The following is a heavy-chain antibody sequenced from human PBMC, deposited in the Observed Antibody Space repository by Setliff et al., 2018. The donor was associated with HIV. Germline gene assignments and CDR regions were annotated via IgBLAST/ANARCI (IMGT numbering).Heavy chain of an antibody. V-gene: IGHV4-30-4*08. D-gene: IGHD6-19*01. J-gene: IGHJ4*02. CDR3: VRGPQWLVQKGRVYYFDY. CDR1: SHSINSGYY. CDR2: IYYSGSA. Sequence: SETLSLTCDVSSHSINSGYYWGWIRQAPGKGLEWIGCIYYSGSAYYNPSLQRRVTISVDTSKNQVPLKLNSMTAADTAVYFCVRGPQWLVQKGRVYYFDYWGQGTLVTVSS.